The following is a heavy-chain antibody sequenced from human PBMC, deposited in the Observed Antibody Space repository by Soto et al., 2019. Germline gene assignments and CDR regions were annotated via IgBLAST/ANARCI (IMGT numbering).Heavy chain of an antibody. CDR2: KHNSGSA. CDR1: GGSISSDDYY. Sequence: QVKLQESGPGLVEPSETLSLTCTVSGGSISSDDYYWSWIRQPPGKGLEWSGYKHNSGSADYNPALKSLVTISLDTSKNQFSLKLSAVTAADTAVYYCARDEGGDYAEGWGQGTLVIVSS. D-gene: IGHD2-2*01. V-gene: IGHV4-30-4*01. J-gene: IGHJ4*02. CDR3: ARDEGGDYAEG.